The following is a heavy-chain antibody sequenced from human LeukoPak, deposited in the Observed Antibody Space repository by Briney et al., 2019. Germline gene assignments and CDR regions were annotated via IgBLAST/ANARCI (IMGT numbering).Heavy chain of an antibody. V-gene: IGHV4-4*07. Sequence: SETLSLTCTVSGGSISSYYWSWIRQPAGKGLEWIGRIYTSGSTNYNPSLKSRVTMSVDTSKNQFSLKLSSVTAADTAVYYCARSSSPGSSRSYYYYYYMDVWGKGTTVTISS. J-gene: IGHJ6*03. CDR2: IYTSGST. CDR1: GGSISSYY. D-gene: IGHD2-2*01. CDR3: ARSSSPGSSRSYYYYYYMDV.